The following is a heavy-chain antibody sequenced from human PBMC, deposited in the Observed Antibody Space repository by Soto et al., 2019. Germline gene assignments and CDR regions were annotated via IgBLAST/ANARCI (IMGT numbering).Heavy chain of an antibody. CDR2: ILVGGST. CDR3: AKATATGGGAFEI. CDR1: VLLGNSYD. J-gene: IGHJ3*02. D-gene: IGHD2-8*02. Sequence: PGGSLRLSCSLSVLLGNSYDMSWVRQAPGKGLEWVSTILVGGSTHYEDSVKGRFTISRDTSKNTVYLQMNSLTAGDTAVYYCAKATATGGGAFEIYGQATIVSVSS. V-gene: IGHV3-23*01.